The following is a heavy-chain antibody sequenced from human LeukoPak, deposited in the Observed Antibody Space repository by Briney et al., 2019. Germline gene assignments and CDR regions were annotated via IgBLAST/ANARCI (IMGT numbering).Heavy chain of an antibody. Sequence: SVKVFSKASGVTFSSYAISWVRQPPGQGLEWMGGSIPLFGRANYAQKFQGRVTITADESTSTAYMELSSLRSEDTAVYYCARGDSSGYADYYYYYYMDVWGKGTTVTISS. J-gene: IGHJ6*03. D-gene: IGHD3-22*01. CDR3: ARGDSSGYADYYYYYYMDV. CDR1: GVTFSSYA. CDR2: SIPLFGRA. V-gene: IGHV1-69*13.